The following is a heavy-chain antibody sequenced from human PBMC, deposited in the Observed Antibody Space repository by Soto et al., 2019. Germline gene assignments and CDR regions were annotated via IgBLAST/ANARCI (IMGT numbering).Heavy chain of an antibody. V-gene: IGHV4-39*02. Sequence: SETLSLTCTVSGGSISSSSYHWGWIRQPPGKGLEWIGHIFYSGSTYYNPSLKSRVTISVDTSKNQFSLRLSSVTAADTSVYYCAREILPLTNDWYFDLWGRGTLVTVSS. CDR3: AREILPLTNDWYFDL. J-gene: IGHJ2*01. D-gene: IGHD2-8*01. CDR1: GGSISSSSYH. CDR2: IFYSGST.